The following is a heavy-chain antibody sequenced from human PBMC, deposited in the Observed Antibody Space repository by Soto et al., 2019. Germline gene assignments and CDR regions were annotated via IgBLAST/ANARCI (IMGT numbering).Heavy chain of an antibody. V-gene: IGHV3-53*01. D-gene: IGHD3-22*01. J-gene: IGHJ4*02. CDR1: GFTVSSHY. CDR3: AREDYYDSSGYYGY. Sequence: EVQLVESGGGLIQPGGSLRLSCAASGFTVSSHYMSWVRQAPGKGLEWVSVIYSSGSTYYADSVKGRFTISRDNSKNTLYLQMNSLRAEDTAVYYCAREDYYDSSGYYGYWGQGTLVTVSS. CDR2: IYSSGST.